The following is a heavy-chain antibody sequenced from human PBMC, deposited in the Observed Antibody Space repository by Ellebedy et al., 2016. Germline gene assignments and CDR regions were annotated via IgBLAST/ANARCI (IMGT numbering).Heavy chain of an antibody. V-gene: IGHV1-3*01. Sequence: ASVKVSCKASGYTFTSYAMHWVRQAPGQRLEWMGWINAGNGNTKYSQKFQGRVTITRDTSASTAYMELSSLRSEDTAVYYCAGVYYYDSSGYSHDAFDIWGQGTMVTVSS. D-gene: IGHD3-22*01. CDR1: GYTFTSYA. CDR2: INAGNGNT. CDR3: AGVYYYDSSGYSHDAFDI. J-gene: IGHJ3*02.